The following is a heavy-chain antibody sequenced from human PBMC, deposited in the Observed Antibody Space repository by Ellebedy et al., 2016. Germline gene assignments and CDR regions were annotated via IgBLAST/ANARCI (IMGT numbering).Heavy chain of an antibody. CDR1: GYSFTSYW. V-gene: IGHV5-51*01. D-gene: IGHD3-16*01. CDR2: IYPGDSDT. Sequence: GGSLRLXCKGSGYSFTSYWIGWVRQLPGKGLEWLGIIYPGDSDTRYSPSFQGRVTISADKSISTAYLQWSSLKASDTAMYYCARRAVRRSGGGANYYYYYYMDVWGKGTTVTVSS. CDR3: ARRAVRRSGGGANYYYYYYMDV. J-gene: IGHJ6*03.